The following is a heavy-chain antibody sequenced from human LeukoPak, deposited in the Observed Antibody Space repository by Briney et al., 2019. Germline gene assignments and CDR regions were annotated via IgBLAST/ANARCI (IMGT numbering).Heavy chain of an antibody. J-gene: IGHJ4*02. CDR2: ISYDGSNK. CDR1: GFTFSTYA. V-gene: IGHV3-30-3*01. Sequence: GGSLRLSCAGSGFTFSTYAIHWVRQAPGKGLEWVAVISYDGSNKYYADSVKGRFTISRDNSKNTLYLQMNSLRAEDTALYYCAKGGPYSYVDYWGQGTLVTVSS. CDR3: AKGGPYSYVDY. D-gene: IGHD5-18*01.